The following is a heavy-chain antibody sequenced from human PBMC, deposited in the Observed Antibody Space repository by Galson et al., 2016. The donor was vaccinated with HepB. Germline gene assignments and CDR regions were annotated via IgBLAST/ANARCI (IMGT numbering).Heavy chain of an antibody. V-gene: IGHV5-51*01. Sequence: QSGAEVKNPGESLKISCKVSGYTFTSYWIGWVRQMPGKGLEWMGIIYPSDSDTKYSPSFQGQVTISVDKSISTAFLQWASLKASDTAIYYCARLFKSGWYGFGDSWGQGTLVTVSS. D-gene: IGHD6-19*01. CDR2: IYPSDSDT. CDR3: ARLFKSGWYGFGDS. J-gene: IGHJ4*02. CDR1: GYTFTSYW.